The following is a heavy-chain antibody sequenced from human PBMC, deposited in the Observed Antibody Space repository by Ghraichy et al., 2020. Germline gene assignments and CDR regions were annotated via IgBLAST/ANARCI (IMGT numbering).Heavy chain of an antibody. Sequence: GESLNISCAASGFTFSSYGMHWVRQAPGKGLEWVAVIWYDGSNKYYADSVKGRFTISRDNSKNTLYLQMNSLRAKDTAVYYCARPKGTWISAFDIWGQGTMVTVSS. V-gene: IGHV3-33*01. CDR3: ARPKGTWISAFDI. CDR1: GFTFSSYG. J-gene: IGHJ3*02. CDR2: IWYDGSNK. D-gene: IGHD5-12*01.